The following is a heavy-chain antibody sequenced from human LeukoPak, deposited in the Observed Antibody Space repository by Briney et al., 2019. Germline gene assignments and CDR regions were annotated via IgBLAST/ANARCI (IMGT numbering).Heavy chain of an antibody. D-gene: IGHD3-22*01. CDR2: IWYDGSNK. Sequence: GGSLRLSCAASGFTFSSYGMHWVRQAPGKGLEWVAVIWYDGSNKYYADSVKGRFTISRDNSKNTLYLQMNSLRAEDTAVYYCAREAERGDSSSYYGYYFDYWGQGALVTVSS. CDR1: GFTFSSYG. J-gene: IGHJ4*02. CDR3: AREAERGDSSSYYGYYFDY. V-gene: IGHV3-33*01.